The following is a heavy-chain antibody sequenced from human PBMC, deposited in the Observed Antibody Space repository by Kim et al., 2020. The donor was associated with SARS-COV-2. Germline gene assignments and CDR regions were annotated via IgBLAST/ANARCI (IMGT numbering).Heavy chain of an antibody. CDR1: GFTFSNFA. CDR3: AKMGLTVTAYYFDS. Sequence: GSLRLSCAASGFTFSNFAMSWVRQAPGKGLEWVAAISGSGGLTYDADSVMGRFTVSRDNSKNTLSLQMNSLRAEDTAVYYCAKMGLTVTAYYFDSWGQGTLVTVSS. V-gene: IGHV3-23*01. D-gene: IGHD2-21*02. CDR2: ISGSGGLT. J-gene: IGHJ4*02.